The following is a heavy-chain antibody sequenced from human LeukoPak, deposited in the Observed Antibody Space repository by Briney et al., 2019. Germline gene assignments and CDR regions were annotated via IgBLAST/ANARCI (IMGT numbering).Heavy chain of an antibody. CDR3: ARQGNTGWYTFDS. V-gene: IGHV5-51*01. J-gene: IGHJ4*02. CDR2: IYPGDSDT. CDR1: GYSFTSYW. D-gene: IGHD6-19*01. Sequence: RGESLQISCKGSGYSFTSYWIGWVRQMPGKGLEWMGIIYPGDSDTRYSPSFQGQVTISADKSISTAYLQWSSLKASATAMYYCARQGNTGWYTFDSWGQGTLVTVSS.